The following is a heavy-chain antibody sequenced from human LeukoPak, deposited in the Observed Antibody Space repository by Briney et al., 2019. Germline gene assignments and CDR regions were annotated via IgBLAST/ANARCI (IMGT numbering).Heavy chain of an antibody. CDR3: ARGDTAPLGYFDY. D-gene: IGHD5-18*01. V-gene: IGHV3-21*01. CDR2: IDPSSTYI. J-gene: IGHJ4*02. CDR1: GFTFRSYS. Sequence: GGSLRLSCAASGFTFRSYSMNWVLQAPGKGLEWVSAIDPSSTYIYYADSVKGRFTISRGNAKNSLYLQMNSLRAEDTAVYYCARGDTAPLGYFDYWGQGTLVTVSS.